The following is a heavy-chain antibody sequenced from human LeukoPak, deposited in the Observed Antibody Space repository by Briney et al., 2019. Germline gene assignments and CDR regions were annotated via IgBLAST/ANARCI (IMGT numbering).Heavy chain of an antibody. CDR3: AKDLEWIAVAGFDY. D-gene: IGHD6-19*01. CDR1: GFTFSGSA. J-gene: IGHJ4*02. CDR2: IRSKANSYAT. Sequence: GGSLRLSCAASGFTFSGSAMHWVRQASGKGLEWVGRIRSKANSYATAYAASVKGRFTISRDDSKNTAYLQMNSLRAEDTAVYYCAKDLEWIAVAGFDYWGQGTLVTVSS. V-gene: IGHV3-73*01.